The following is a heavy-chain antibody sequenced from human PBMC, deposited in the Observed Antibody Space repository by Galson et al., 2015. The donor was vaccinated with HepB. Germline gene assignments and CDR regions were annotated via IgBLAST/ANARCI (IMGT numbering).Heavy chain of an antibody. CDR2: IIPIFGTA. CDR3: AREGGTKYSSSWYPRNWFDP. J-gene: IGHJ5*02. D-gene: IGHD6-13*01. V-gene: IGHV1-69*13. Sequence: SVKVSCKASGGTFSSYAISWVRQAPGQGLEWMGGIIPIFGTANYAKKFQGRVTITADESTSTAYMELSSLRSEDTAVYYCAREGGTKYSSSWYPRNWFDPWGQGTLVTVSS. CDR1: GGTFSSYA.